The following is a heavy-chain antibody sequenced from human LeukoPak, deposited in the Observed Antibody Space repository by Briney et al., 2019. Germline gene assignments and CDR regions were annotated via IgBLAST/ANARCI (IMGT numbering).Heavy chain of an antibody. CDR2: ISSSGSTI. D-gene: IGHD6-19*01. CDR1: GFTFSSYE. CDR3: ARDSISGWYGRGFDY. J-gene: IGHJ4*02. V-gene: IGHV3-48*03. Sequence: GGSLRLSCAASGFTFSSYEMNWVRQAPGKGLEWVSYISSSGSTIYYADSVRGRFTISRDNAKNSLYLQMNSLRAEDTAVYYCARDSISGWYGRGFDYWGQGTLVTVSS.